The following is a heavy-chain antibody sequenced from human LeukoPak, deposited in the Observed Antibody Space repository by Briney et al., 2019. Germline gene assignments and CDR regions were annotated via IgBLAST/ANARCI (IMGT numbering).Heavy chain of an antibody. V-gene: IGHV3-48*01. CDR3: ARDYKYALDN. CDR1: GFTFSDYS. J-gene: IGHJ4*02. Sequence: GGSLRLSCAASGFTFSDYSMNWVRQAPGKGLEWISYIGIDSGNTNYADSVKGRFTISGDKAKNSLYLQMNSLRVEDTAVYCCARDYKYALDNWGQGTLVTVSS. D-gene: IGHD5-24*01. CDR2: IGIDSGNT.